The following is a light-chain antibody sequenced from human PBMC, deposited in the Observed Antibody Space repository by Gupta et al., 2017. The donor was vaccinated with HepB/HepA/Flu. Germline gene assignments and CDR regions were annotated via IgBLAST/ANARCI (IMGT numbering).Light chain of an antibody. CDR1: SSDIGRFHY. V-gene: IGLV2-14*03. CDR2: DVT. Sequence: QSALTQPASVSGSPGQSITISCTATSSDIGRFHYVPWYQQHPGEATKLIIFDVTNRPAVVSARFSASKSGNAASLTISGLQAEDEAYYYCDSYTSNNLKVFGTGTKVTVL. J-gene: IGLJ1*01. CDR3: DSYTSNNLKV.